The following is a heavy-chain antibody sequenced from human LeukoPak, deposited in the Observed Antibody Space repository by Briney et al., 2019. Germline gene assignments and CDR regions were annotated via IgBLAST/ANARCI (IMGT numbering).Heavy chain of an antibody. J-gene: IGHJ4*02. CDR1: GFTFSSYA. CDR3: AKAPGSDCSTTSCYVKYPYYFDY. D-gene: IGHD2-2*01. CDR2: ISGSSDRT. V-gene: IGHV3-23*01. Sequence: GWSLRLSCAASGFTFSSYAMSWVRQAPGKGLEWDSVISGSSDRTYYADSVKGRFTISRDNSKNTLYLQMNSLRAEDTAVYYCAKAPGSDCSTTSCYVKYPYYFDYWGQGTLVTVSS.